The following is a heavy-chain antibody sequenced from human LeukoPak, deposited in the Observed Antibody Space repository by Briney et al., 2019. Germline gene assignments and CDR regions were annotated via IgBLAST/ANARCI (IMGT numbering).Heavy chain of an antibody. J-gene: IGHJ5*02. D-gene: IGHD1-1*01. CDR1: GGSISSGSYY. CDR2: IYTSGST. V-gene: IGHV4-61*02. Sequence: SETLSLTCTVSGGSISSGSYYWSWIRQPAGKGLEWIGRIYTSGSTYYNPSLKSRVTISVDTSKNQFSLKLSSVTAADTAVYYCARETKQLEKTAWGQGTLVTVSS. CDR3: ARETKQLEKTA.